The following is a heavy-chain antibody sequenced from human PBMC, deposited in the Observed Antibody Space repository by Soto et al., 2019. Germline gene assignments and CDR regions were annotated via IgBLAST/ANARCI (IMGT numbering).Heavy chain of an antibody. CDR2: IIPILGIA. CDR3: ARGDYYDSSGNYWYFDL. D-gene: IGHD3-22*01. V-gene: IGHV1-69*02. CDR1: GGTFSSYT. J-gene: IGHJ2*01. Sequence: QVQLVQSGAEVKKPGSSVKVSCKASGGTFSSYTISWVRQAPGQGLEWMGRIIPILGIANYAQKFQGRVTITADKSTSTAYMELSSLRSEDTAVYYCARGDYYDSSGNYWYFDLWGLGTLVTVSS.